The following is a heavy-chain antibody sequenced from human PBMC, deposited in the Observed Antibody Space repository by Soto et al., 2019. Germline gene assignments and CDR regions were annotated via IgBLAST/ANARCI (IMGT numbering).Heavy chain of an antibody. J-gene: IGHJ5*02. D-gene: IGHD2-15*01. V-gene: IGHV3-23*01. CDR2: ISGSGGST. CDR1: GFTFSSYA. CDR3: AKDGGVVVAATVNWFDP. Sequence: EVQLLESGGGLVQPGGSLRLSCAASGFTFSSYAMSWVRQAPGKGLVWVSAISGSGGSTYYADSVKGRFTISRDNSKNTLYLQMNSLRAEDTAVYYCAKDGGVVVAATVNWFDPWGQGTLVTVSS.